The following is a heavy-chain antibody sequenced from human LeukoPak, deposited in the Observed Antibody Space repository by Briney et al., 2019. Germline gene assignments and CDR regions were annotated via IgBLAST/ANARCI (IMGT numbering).Heavy chain of an antibody. CDR2: ISGSNSYI. Sequence: GGSLRLSCAASGFTFSSYSMNWVRQAPGKGLEWVSSISGSNSYIYYADSMKGRFTISRDNAKDSLYLQMNSLRAEDTAVYYCARTGGSYPYYFEYWGQGTLVTVSS. CDR1: GFTFSSYS. D-gene: IGHD1-26*01. V-gene: IGHV3-21*01. J-gene: IGHJ4*02. CDR3: ARTGGSYPYYFEY.